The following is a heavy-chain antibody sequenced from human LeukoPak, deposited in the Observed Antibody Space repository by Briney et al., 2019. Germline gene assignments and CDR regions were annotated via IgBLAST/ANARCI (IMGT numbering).Heavy chain of an antibody. V-gene: IGHV3-30*03. J-gene: IGHJ4*02. Sequence: GRSLRLSCAASGSTFSSYGMHWVRQAPGKGLEWVAVISYDGSNKYYADSVKGRFTISRDYSKNTLYLQMNSLRAEDTAFYYCARDAPFSRAGFDYWGQGTLVTVSS. CDR2: ISYDGSNK. CDR1: GSTFSSYG. CDR3: ARDAPFSRAGFDY.